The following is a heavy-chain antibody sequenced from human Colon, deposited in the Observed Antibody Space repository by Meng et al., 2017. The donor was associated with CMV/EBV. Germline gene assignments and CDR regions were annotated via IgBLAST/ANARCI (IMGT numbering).Heavy chain of an antibody. CDR3: AKIPLGYSLSPLVGLDP. V-gene: IGHV4-4*01. J-gene: IGHJ5*02. D-gene: IGHD5-18*01. CDR1: VVSSRRRNW. CDR2: IYQSGTT. Sequence: PPGASSLLSSVSVVSSRRRNWLTWLRQPPGKGLDGIGEIYQSGTTNYNPSLKSRVPISVDKSKNQVSLNLSSVTAADTAVYFCAKIPLGYSLSPLVGLDPWGQGTLVTVSS.